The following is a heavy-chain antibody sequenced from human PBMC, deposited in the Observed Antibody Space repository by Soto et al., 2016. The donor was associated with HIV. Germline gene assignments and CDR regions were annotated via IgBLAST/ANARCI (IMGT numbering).Heavy chain of an antibody. CDR1: GFTFSNYD. V-gene: IGHV3-13*04. D-gene: IGHD3-10*01. J-gene: IGHJ4*02. CDR3: ARGEKYGSGELLVRPTYFDY. Sequence: EVQLVESGGGLVQPGGSLRLSCAASGFTFSNYDMHWVRQATGKGLEWVSAIGTAGDTYYPGSVKGRFTISRENAKNSLYLQMNSLRAGDTAVYYCARGEKYGSGELLVRPTYFDYVGPGNPGHRLL. CDR2: IGTAGDT.